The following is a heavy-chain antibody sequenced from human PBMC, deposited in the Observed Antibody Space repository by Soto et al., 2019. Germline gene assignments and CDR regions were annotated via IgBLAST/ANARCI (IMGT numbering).Heavy chain of an antibody. CDR2: IHYSGST. D-gene: IGHD2-15*01. V-gene: IGHV4-31*03. CDR1: GGSISSGGNY. J-gene: IGHJ6*02. Sequence: SETLSLTCSVTGGSISSGGNYWNWIRQHPGKGLEWIGYIHYSGSTYYNPSLKSRATISIDTSENQFSLRLSSVTAADTAVYFCARDIGLLTTPYYYYALDVWGQGTTVTVSS. CDR3: ARDIGLLTTPYYYYALDV.